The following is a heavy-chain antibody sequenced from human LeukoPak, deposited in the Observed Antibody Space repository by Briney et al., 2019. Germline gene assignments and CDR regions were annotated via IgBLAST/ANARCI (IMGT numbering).Heavy chain of an antibody. CDR3: ARGRYGWLPFDY. CDR2: IYYSGST. Sequence: SETLSLTCTVSGGSISSYYWSWIRQPPGKGLELIGYIYYSGSTNYNPSLKSRVTISVDTSKNQFTLKLSSVTAADTAVYYCARGRYGWLPFDYWGQGTLVTVSS. D-gene: IGHD3-16*01. V-gene: IGHV4-59*01. CDR1: GGSISSYY. J-gene: IGHJ4*02.